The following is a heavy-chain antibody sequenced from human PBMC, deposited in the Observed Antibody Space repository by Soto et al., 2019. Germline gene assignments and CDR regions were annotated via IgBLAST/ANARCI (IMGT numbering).Heavy chain of an antibody. D-gene: IGHD6-13*01. V-gene: IGHV1-69*13. CDR2: IIPIFGTA. CDR3: ARVYSSSWSQPLFYYYYGMDV. Sequence: SVKVSCKASGGTFSSYAISWVRQAPGQGLEWMGGIIPIFGTANYAQKFQGRVTITADESTSTAYMELSSLRSEDTAVYYCARVYSSSWSQPLFYYYYGMDVWGQGTTVTVSS. J-gene: IGHJ6*02. CDR1: GGTFSSYA.